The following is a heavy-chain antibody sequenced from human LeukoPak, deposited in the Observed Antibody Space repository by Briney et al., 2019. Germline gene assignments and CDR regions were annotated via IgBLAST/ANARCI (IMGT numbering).Heavy chain of an antibody. CDR1: GFTFSSYA. D-gene: IGHD4/OR15-4a*01. CDR2: ISSDGSNK. J-gene: IGHJ4*02. V-gene: IGHV3-30-3*01. Sequence: GGSLRLSCAASGFTFSSYAMHWVRQAPGKGLQWVAVISSDGSNKYYVDSVRGRFTISRDNSKNTLYLQMNSLRAEDTAVFYCARGITMVDSWGQGTLVTVSS. CDR3: ARGITMVDS.